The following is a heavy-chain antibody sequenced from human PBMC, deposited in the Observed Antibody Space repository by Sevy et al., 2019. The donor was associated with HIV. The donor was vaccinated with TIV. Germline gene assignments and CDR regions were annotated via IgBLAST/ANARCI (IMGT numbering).Heavy chain of an antibody. CDR1: GFTFDDYA. Sequence: GGSLRLSCAASGFTFDDYAMHWVRQAPGKGLEWVSGISWNSGTIGYADSVKGRLTISRDNAKNSLYLQMNSLRAEDTALYYCAKDRGAGLGHGLDIWGQGTPVTVSS. V-gene: IGHV3-9*01. CDR3: AKDRGAGLGHGLDI. J-gene: IGHJ6*01. CDR2: ISWNSGTI. D-gene: IGHD1-26*01.